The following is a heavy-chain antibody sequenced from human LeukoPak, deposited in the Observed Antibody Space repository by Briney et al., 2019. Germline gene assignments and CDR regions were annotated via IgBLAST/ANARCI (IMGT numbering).Heavy chain of an antibody. D-gene: IGHD6-19*01. CDR1: GGTFSSYA. V-gene: IGHV1-69*04. CDR2: IIPILGMA. Sequence: SVKVSCKGSGGTFSSYAISWVRQAPGQGLEWMGRIIPILGMANYAQKFQGRVTITADKSTSTAYMELSSLRSEDTAVYYCARGYSSGWYFIGYWGQGTLVTVSS. CDR3: ARGYSSGWYFIGY. J-gene: IGHJ4*02.